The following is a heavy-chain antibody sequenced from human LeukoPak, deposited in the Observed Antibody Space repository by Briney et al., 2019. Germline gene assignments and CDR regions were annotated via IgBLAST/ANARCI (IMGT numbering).Heavy chain of an antibody. CDR2: IYYSGST. CDR3: ARLGYCSGGSCYAFSGYFQH. Sequence: SQTLSLTCTVSGGSITSSSYYWGWIRQPPGKGLEWIGGIYYSGSTYYNPSLKSRVTISVDTSKNQFSLKLSSVTAADTAVYYCARLGYCSGGSCYAFSGYFQHWGQGTLVTVSS. V-gene: IGHV4-39*01. D-gene: IGHD2-15*01. CDR1: GGSITSSSYY. J-gene: IGHJ1*01.